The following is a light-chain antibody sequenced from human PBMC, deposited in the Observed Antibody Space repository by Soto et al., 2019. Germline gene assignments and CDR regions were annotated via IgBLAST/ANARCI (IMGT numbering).Light chain of an antibody. Sequence: AIQLTQSPSSLSASVGDRVTITCRASQGISTALAWYQQKPGKAPKLLIYDASSLESGVPSRFSGREFGTDFTLTISSQQPEDFATYYWKQYYTYPNSFGQGTLL. CDR3: KQYYTYPNS. CDR1: QGISTA. V-gene: IGKV1-13*02. J-gene: IGKJ5*01. CDR2: DAS.